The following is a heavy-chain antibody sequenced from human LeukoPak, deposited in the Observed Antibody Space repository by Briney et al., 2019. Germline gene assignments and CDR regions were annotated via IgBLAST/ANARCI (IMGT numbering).Heavy chain of an antibody. J-gene: IGHJ6*03. V-gene: IGHV4-4*07. CDR2: IYTSGST. D-gene: IGHD2-15*01. CDR1: GGSISSYY. Sequence: SETLSLTCTVSGGSISSYYRSWIRQPAGKGLEWIGRIYTSGSTNYNPSLKSRVTMSVDTSKNQFSLKLSSVTAADTAVYYCARDLMVVVAATPYYYYMDVWGKGTTVTVSS. CDR3: ARDLMVVVAATPYYYYMDV.